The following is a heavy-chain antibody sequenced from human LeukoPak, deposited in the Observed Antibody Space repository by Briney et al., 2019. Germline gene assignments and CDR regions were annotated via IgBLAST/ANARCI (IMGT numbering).Heavy chain of an antibody. CDR3: ARRTYSSGAH. V-gene: IGHV4-34*01. CDR1: GGPFSVYF. J-gene: IGHJ4*02. CDR2: IYYSGST. D-gene: IGHD6-19*01. Sequence: SETLSLTCAVSGGPFSVYFWSWIRQPPGKGLEWIGSIYYSGSTNYNPSLKSRVTISADTSKNQFSLKLSSVTAADTAAYYCARRTYSSGAHWGQGTLVTVSS.